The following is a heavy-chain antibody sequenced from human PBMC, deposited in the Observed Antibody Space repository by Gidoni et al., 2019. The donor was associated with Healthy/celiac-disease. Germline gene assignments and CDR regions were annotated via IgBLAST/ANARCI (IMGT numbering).Heavy chain of an antibody. J-gene: IGHJ4*02. CDR1: VGSISSGSYY. D-gene: IGHD3-10*01. Sequence: QVQLQESGPGLVKPSQTLSLTCTVSVGSISSGSYYWSWIRQPAGKGLEWIGRIYTSGSTNYNPSLKSRVTISVDTSKNQFSLKLSSVTAADTAVYYCASSVEVTEGYFDYWGQGTLVTVSS. CDR2: IYTSGST. V-gene: IGHV4-61*02. CDR3: ASSVEVTEGYFDY.